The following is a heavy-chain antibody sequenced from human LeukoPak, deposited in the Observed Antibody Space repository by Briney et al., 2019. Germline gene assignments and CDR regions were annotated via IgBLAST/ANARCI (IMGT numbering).Heavy chain of an antibody. J-gene: IGHJ6*02. D-gene: IGHD2-21*02. CDR2: IIPIFGIA. CDR1: GGTFSSYA. V-gene: IGHV1-69*04. Sequence: GASVKVSCKASGGTFSSYAISWVRQAPGQGLEWMGRIIPIFGIANYAQKFQGRVTITADKSTSTAYMELSSLRSEDTAVYYCARDPHIVEVTADYYGMDVWGQGTTVTVSS. CDR3: ARDPHIVEVTADYYGMDV.